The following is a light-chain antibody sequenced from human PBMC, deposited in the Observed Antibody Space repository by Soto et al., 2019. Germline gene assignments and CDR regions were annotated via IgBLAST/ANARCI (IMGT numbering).Light chain of an antibody. J-gene: IGLJ3*02. CDR1: VGHSSSA. CDR3: QTWGTGIQV. CDR2: LNNDGSY. Sequence: QLVLTQSPSASASLGASVRVTCPLSVGHSSSAIAWHQQQPGKGPRFLMSLNNDGSYYKGDGVPDRFSGSSSGAERYLTISSLQSEDEADYCCQTWGTGIQVFGRGTKLTVL. V-gene: IGLV4-69*01.